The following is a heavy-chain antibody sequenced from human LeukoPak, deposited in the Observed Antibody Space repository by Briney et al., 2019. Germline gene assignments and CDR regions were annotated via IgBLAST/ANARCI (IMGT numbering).Heavy chain of an antibody. J-gene: IGHJ4*02. Sequence: GGSLRLSCAASGFTFSNYAMSWVRDAPGKGLEWVSGISGSGGSTYYADSVKGRFTISRDNSKNTLYLQMNSLRAEDAAVYYCAKDRGVVRVDYWGQGTLVTVSS. D-gene: IGHD2-21*01. CDR3: AKDRGVVRVDY. CDR2: ISGSGGST. V-gene: IGHV3-23*01. CDR1: GFTFSNYA.